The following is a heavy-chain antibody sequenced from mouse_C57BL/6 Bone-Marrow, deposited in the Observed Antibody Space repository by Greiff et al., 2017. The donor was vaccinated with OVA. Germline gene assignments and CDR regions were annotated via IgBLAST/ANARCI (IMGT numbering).Heavy chain of an antibody. Sequence: VQLQQSGPGLVQPSQSLSITCTVSGFSLTSYGVHWVRQSPGKGLEWLGVLWSGGSTDYNAAFISRLSISKDNSKSQVFFKMNSLQADDTAIYYCARKEVVATDWYFDVWGTGTTVTVSS. V-gene: IGHV2-2*01. CDR3: ARKEVVATDWYFDV. CDR1: GFSLTSYG. J-gene: IGHJ1*03. D-gene: IGHD1-1*01. CDR2: LWSGGST.